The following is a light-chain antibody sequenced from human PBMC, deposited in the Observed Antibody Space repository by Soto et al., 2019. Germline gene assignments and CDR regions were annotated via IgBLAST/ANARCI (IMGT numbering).Light chain of an antibody. J-gene: IGKJ2*01. CDR3: QQYGSSPQYT. CDR2: GAS. V-gene: IGKV3-20*01. Sequence: EIVLTQSPGTLSLSPGERATLSCRASQSVSSSYLAWYQQKPGQAPRLLIYGASSRATGIPDRFSGSGSGADLPLGISRLEPEDFAVYYCQQYGSSPQYTFGQGTKLEIK. CDR1: QSVSSSY.